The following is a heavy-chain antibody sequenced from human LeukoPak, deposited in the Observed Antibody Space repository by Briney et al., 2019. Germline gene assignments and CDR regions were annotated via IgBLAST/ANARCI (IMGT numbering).Heavy chain of an antibody. D-gene: IGHD2-2*01. CDR1: GFPFSNYA. J-gene: IGHJ5*02. CDR2: ISYDGTNK. Sequence: PGRSLRLSCAASGFPFSNYAMHWVRQAPGKGLDWVAVISYDGTNKYFADSVKGRFSISRDNSKNTLYLQMNSLRTEDTAVYYWARDRCSTSCNPPYNWFDPWGQGTLVTVSS. V-gene: IGHV3-30*01. CDR3: ARDRCSTSCNPPYNWFDP.